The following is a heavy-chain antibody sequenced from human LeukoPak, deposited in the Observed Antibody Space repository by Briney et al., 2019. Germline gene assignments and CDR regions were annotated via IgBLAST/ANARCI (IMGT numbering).Heavy chain of an antibody. J-gene: IGHJ4*02. CDR1: GFTFSSYA. Sequence: GGSLTHSCADSGFTFSSYAMHWVRQAPGKGLEWVAVISYDGSNKYYADSVKGRFTISRDNSKNTLYLQMNSLRAEDTSVYYCARDSFDYWGQGTLVTVSS. CDR3: ARDSFDY. CDR2: ISYDGSNK. V-gene: IGHV3-30*04.